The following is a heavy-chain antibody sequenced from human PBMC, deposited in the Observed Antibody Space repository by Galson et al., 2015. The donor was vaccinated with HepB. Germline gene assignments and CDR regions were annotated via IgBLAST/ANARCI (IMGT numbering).Heavy chain of an antibody. CDR1: GFTFSCYA. J-gene: IGHJ3*02. Sequence: SLRLSCAASGFTFSCYAMSWVRQAPGKGLEWVSGLSGSGGSTYHADSVKGRFTLSRDNSKNTLYLKMNSLRAEDTAVYYCAKAPFWSGYQDAFDIWGKGTMVTVS. CDR2: LSGSGGST. V-gene: IGHV3-23*01. D-gene: IGHD3-3*01. CDR3: AKAPFWSGYQDAFDI.